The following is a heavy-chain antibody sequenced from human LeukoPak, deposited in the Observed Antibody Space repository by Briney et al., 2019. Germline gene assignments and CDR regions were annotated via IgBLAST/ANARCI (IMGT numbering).Heavy chain of an antibody. CDR3: ATERGVRGNRLEYFQH. V-gene: IGHV4-4*07. CDR1: GGSISSYY. J-gene: IGHJ1*01. CDR2: FYISGGT. D-gene: IGHD1-14*01. Sequence: SETLSLTCTVSGGSISSYYWSWIRQPAGKGLEWIGRFYISGGTNYNPSLKSRVTMSIDTSKNQFSLKLTSVTAADTAVYYCATERGVRGNRLEYFQHWGQGTLVTVSS.